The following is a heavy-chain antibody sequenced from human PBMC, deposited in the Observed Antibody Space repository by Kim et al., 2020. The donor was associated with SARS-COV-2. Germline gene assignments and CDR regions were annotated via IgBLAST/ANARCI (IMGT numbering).Heavy chain of an antibody. Sequence: TFYADSVKGRFTISRDNSKSMLDLQMNSLRAEDTAVYYCVKYSSGWYDDYWGQGALVTVSS. CDR3: VKYSSGWYDDY. J-gene: IGHJ4*02. V-gene: IGHV3-23*01. CDR2: T. D-gene: IGHD6-19*01.